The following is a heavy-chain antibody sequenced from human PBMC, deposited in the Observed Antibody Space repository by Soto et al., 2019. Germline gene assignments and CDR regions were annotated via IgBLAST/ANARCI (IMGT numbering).Heavy chain of an antibody. CDR2: IIHSRST. J-gene: IGHJ4*02. V-gene: IGHV4-34*12. CDR3: ARETGARIDY. D-gene: IGHD3-10*01. Sequence: SETLSLTCAVYGDSFDGSYWSGSRQPPRKRLEWIGEIIHSRSTNYNPSLKSRVTISVDKSTNQFSLKLNSVTAADTAVYYCARETGARIDYWGQGALVTVPQ. CDR1: GDSFDGSY.